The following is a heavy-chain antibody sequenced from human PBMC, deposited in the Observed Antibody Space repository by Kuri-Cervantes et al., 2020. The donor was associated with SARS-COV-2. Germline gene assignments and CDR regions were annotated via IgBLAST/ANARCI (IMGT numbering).Heavy chain of an antibody. CDR3: ARESSGSGDAFDI. Sequence: GGSLRLSCAASGFTFSSYWMHWVRQAPGKGLEWVANMKGDGSEKYYVDSVKGRFTISRDNAKNSLFLQMNSLRAENTAVYYCARESSGSGDAFDIWGQGTMVTVSS. CDR1: GFTFSSYW. D-gene: IGHD3-10*01. CDR2: MKGDGSEK. J-gene: IGHJ3*02. V-gene: IGHV3-7*03.